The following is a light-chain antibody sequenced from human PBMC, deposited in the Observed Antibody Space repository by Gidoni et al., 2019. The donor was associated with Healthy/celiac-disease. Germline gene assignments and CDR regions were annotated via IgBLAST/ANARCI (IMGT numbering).Light chain of an antibody. V-gene: IGKV1-39*01. CDR2: AAS. J-gene: IGKJ1*01. CDR3: QQSYSTLWT. Sequence: IQMNQSPSSLSASVGDSVTITCRASQSISSYLNLYQQKPGKAPKLLIDAASSLQSGVPSRFSGSGSRTDFTLTISSLQPEDFATYYWQQSYSTLWTFGQGTKVEIK. CDR1: QSISSY.